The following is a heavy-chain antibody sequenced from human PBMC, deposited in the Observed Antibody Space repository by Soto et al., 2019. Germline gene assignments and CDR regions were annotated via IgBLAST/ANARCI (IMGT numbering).Heavy chain of an antibody. D-gene: IGHD4-17*01. Sequence: NPSETLSLTCTVSGGSISSGGYYWSWIRQHPGKGLEWIGYIYYSGSTYYNPSLKSRVTISVDTSKNQFSLKLSSVTAADTAVYYCARDQATPTADAFDIWGQGTMVTVSS. CDR2: IYYSGST. J-gene: IGHJ3*02. CDR1: GGSISSGGYY. CDR3: ARDQATPTADAFDI. V-gene: IGHV4-31*03.